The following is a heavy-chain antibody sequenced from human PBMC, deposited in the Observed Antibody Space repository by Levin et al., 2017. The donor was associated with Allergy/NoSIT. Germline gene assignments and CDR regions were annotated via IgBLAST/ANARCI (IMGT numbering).Heavy chain of an antibody. J-gene: IGHJ4*02. CDR3: AKDYYDSSGYPRDFDY. CDR2: ISGSGGST. CDR1: GFTFSSYA. V-gene: IGHV3-23*01. Sequence: GGSLRLSCAASGFTFSSYAMSWVRQAPGKGLEWVSAISGSGGSTYYADSVKGRFTISRDNSKNTLYLQMNSLRAEDTAVYYCAKDYYDSSGYPRDFDYWGQGTLVTVSS. D-gene: IGHD3-22*01.